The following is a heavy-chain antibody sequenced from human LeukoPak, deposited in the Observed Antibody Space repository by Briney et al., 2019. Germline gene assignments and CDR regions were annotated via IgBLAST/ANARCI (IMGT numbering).Heavy chain of an antibody. D-gene: IGHD4-17*01. CDR1: GFTFSSYA. J-gene: IGHJ2*01. V-gene: IGHV3-23*01. CDR3: AKDNRKLTVTTSWFFDL. CDR2: ISGSGGNT. Sequence: GGSLRLSCAASGFTFSSYAMSWVRQAPGKGLEWVSVISGSGGNTYYADPVKGRFTISRDNSKNTVYLQMNSLRGEDTAVYYCAKDNRKLTVTTSWFFDLWGRGTLVTVSS.